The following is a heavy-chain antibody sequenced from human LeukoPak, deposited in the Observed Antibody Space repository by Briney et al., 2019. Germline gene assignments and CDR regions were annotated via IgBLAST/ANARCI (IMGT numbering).Heavy chain of an antibody. CDR2: IYYSGST. V-gene: IGHV4-59*01. Sequence: SETLSLTCTVSGGSISSYYWSWIRQPPGKGLEWIGYIYYSGSTNYNPSLKSRVTISVDTSKNQFSLKLSSVTAADTAVYYCARWYYDSSGYYPKKYWYFDLWGRGTLVTVSS. CDR1: GGSISSYY. D-gene: IGHD3-22*01. J-gene: IGHJ2*01. CDR3: ARWYYDSSGYYPKKYWYFDL.